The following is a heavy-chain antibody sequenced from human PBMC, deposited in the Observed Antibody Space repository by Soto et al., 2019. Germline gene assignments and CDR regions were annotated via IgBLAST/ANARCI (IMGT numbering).Heavy chain of an antibody. CDR1: GFTVSSNY. Sequence: GGSLRLSCAASGFTVSSNYMSWVRQAPGKGLEWVSVIYSGGSTYYADSVKGRFTISRDNSKNTLYLQMNSLRAEDTAVYYCARDSTGPDYYYVMDVWGQGSSVTVSS. J-gene: IGHJ6*02. CDR2: IYSGGST. V-gene: IGHV3-66*01. D-gene: IGHD2-8*02. CDR3: ARDSTGPDYYYVMDV.